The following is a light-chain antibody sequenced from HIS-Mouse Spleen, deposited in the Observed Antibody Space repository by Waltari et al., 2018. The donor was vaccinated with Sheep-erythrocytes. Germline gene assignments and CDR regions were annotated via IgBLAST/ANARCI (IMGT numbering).Light chain of an antibody. CDR1: SSDVGGYNY. V-gene: IGLV2-11*01. CDR3: CSYAGSYTLV. CDR2: DVS. Sequence: QSALTQPRSVSGSPGQSVTISCTGTSSDVGGYNYVSWYQQHPGKAPKLMIYDVSKRPSGVPDRFSGYKAGHTAALTISGLQAGDEADYYCCSYAGSYTLVFGGGTKLTVL. J-gene: IGLJ2*01.